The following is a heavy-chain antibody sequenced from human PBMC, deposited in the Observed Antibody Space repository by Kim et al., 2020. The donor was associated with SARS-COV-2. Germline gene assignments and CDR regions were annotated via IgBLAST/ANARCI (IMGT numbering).Heavy chain of an antibody. V-gene: IGHV3-30*01. CDR1: GLTFSRYA. D-gene: IGHD3-16*01. CDR2: ISFDGRDK. CDR3: ARGGATRDFYYYYGMED. Sequence: GGSLRLSCAASGLTFSRYAMYWVRQAPGKGLKWVAIISFDGRDKYYADSVKGRFTISRDNAKDTLNLQMDSLRPDDTGVYYCARGGATRDFYYYYGMEDWGQGTTVTVSS. J-gene: IGHJ6*02.